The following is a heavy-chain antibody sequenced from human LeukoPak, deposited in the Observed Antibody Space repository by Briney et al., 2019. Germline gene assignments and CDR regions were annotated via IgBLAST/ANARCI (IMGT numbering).Heavy chain of an antibody. CDR1: GFTFSSYG. CDR3: AKGTLWENNFDY. D-gene: IGHD1-1*01. J-gene: IGHJ4*02. V-gene: IGHV3-30*18. Sequence: PGRSLRLSCAASGFTFSSYGMHWVRQAPGKGLEWVAVISYDGSNKYYADSVKGRFTISRDNSKNTLYLQMNSLRAEDTAVYYCAKGTLWENNFDYWGQGTLVTVSS. CDR2: ISYDGSNK.